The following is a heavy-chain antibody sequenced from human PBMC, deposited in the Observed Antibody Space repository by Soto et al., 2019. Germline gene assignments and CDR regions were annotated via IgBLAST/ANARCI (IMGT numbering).Heavy chain of an antibody. D-gene: IGHD2-15*01. CDR1: GYTFTSYD. CDR3: ARMGYCSGGSCYQPLDYYYYMDV. Sequence: ASVKVSCKASGYTFTSYDINWVRQATGQGLEWMGWMNPNSGNTGYAQKFQGRVTMTRNTSISTAYMELSSLRSEDTAVYYCARMGYCSGGSCYQPLDYYYYMDVWGKGTTVTVSS. V-gene: IGHV1-8*01. J-gene: IGHJ6*03. CDR2: MNPNSGNT.